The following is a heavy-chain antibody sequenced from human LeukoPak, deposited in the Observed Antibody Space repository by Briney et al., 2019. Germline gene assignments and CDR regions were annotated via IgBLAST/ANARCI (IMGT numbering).Heavy chain of an antibody. Sequence: PSETLSLTCTVSGGSISSYYWSWIRQPAGKGLEWIGRIYTSGSTNYNPSLKSRVTISVGKSKNQFSLKLSSVTAADTAVYYCARVTDLGYCSGGSCYDGWFDPWGQGTLVTVSS. J-gene: IGHJ5*02. D-gene: IGHD2-15*01. CDR1: GGSISSYY. CDR3: ARVTDLGYCSGGSCYDGWFDP. CDR2: IYTSGST. V-gene: IGHV4-4*07.